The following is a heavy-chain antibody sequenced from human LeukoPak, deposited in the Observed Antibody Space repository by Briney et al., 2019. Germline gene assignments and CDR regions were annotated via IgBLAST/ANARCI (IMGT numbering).Heavy chain of an antibody. Sequence: SETLSLTCTVSGASISSYYWTWIRQSPGTELGWVGYIDNSGITNYDPSLMSPAAISVDTSKNEVSLKLTSVTAADTAVYYCARRRGGYGSAELDYWGQGTLVTASS. D-gene: IGHD3-10*01. V-gene: IGHV4-59*01. CDR1: GASISSYY. J-gene: IGHJ4*02. CDR2: IDNSGIT. CDR3: ARRRGGYGSAELDY.